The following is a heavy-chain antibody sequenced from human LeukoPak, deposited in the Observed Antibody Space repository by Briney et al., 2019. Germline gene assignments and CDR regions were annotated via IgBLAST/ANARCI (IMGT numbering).Heavy chain of an antibody. J-gene: IGHJ5*02. Sequence: GASVKVSCKASGLSLTHDGISWVRQAPGQGLVWMGWISFHNGDTLYAQNFQGRLTVTTDTSTSTAYMELTSLTSDDTAVYYCARGPRWAVAGKGDWFDPWGQGTLVTVSS. V-gene: IGHV1-18*01. D-gene: IGHD6-19*01. CDR3: ARGPRWAVAGKGDWFDP. CDR1: GLSLTHDG. CDR2: ISFHNGDT.